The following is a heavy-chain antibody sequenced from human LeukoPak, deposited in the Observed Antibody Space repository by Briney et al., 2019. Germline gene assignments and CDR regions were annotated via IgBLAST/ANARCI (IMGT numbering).Heavy chain of an antibody. V-gene: IGHV3-23*01. J-gene: IGHJ4*02. CDR2: ISGRGTST. Sequence: GGSLRLSCAASGFTFSSYAVSWVRQSPGKGLEWVSAISGRGTSTYYADSVKGRFTVSRDNSKNTLYLQMNSLRPEDTAVYYCAKGPDSGRFDYWGQGTLVTVSS. D-gene: IGHD6-25*01. CDR1: GFTFSSYA. CDR3: AKGPDSGRFDY.